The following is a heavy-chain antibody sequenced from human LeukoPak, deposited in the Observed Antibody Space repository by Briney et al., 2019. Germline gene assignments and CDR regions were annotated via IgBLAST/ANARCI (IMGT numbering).Heavy chain of an antibody. CDR3: ARGSYSSGWYADY. D-gene: IGHD6-19*01. CDR2: IIPILGIA. V-gene: IGHV1-69*02. Sequence: SVKVSCKDSGGTFSSYTISWVRQAPGQGLEWMGRIIPILGIANYAQKFQGRVTITADKSTSTAYMELSSLRSEDTAVYYCARGSYSSGWYADYWGQGTLVTVSS. CDR1: GGTFSSYT. J-gene: IGHJ4*02.